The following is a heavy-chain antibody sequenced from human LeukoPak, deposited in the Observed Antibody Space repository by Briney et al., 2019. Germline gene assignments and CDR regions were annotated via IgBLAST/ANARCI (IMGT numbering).Heavy chain of an antibody. V-gene: IGHV3-11*01. CDR1: GFTFSDYY. CDR3: ARCGLNSSSWTNYYYNYMDV. D-gene: IGHD6-13*01. J-gene: IGHJ6*03. Sequence: PGGSLRLSCAASGFTFSDYYMSWIRQAPGKGLEGVSYISGSGSAISYADSVKGRFSIFRDNAKNSLYLHMNSLRAEDTAVYYCARCGLNSSSWTNYYYNYMDVWGKGTTVTISS. CDR2: ISGSGSAI.